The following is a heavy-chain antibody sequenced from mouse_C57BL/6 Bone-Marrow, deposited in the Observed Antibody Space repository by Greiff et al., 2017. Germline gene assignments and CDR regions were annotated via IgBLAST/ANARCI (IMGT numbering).Heavy chain of an antibody. CDR2: IRLKSDNYAT. CDR1: GFTFSNYW. J-gene: IGHJ4*01. D-gene: IGHD1-1*01. V-gene: IGHV6-3*01. CDR3: TEDLYYGSSPYAIDY. Sequence: EVQGVESGGGLVQPGGSMKLSCVASGFTFSNYWMNWVRQSPEKGLEWVAQIRLKSDNYATNYAVSLKGRFTISRDDSKISVYLQMNNLGAEDTGIYYCTEDLYYGSSPYAIDYWGQGTSVTVSS.